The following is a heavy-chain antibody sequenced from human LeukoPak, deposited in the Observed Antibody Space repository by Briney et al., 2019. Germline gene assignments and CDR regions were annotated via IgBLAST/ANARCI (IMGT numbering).Heavy chain of an antibody. J-gene: IGHJ3*02. CDR1: GFTFSSYA. CDR3: TKDRRISMIQGVIDAFDI. V-gene: IGHV3-23*01. D-gene: IGHD3-10*01. CDR2: ISGSGGST. Sequence: PGGSLRLSCAASGFTFSSYAMSWVRQAPGKGLEWVSAISGSGGSTYYADSVKGRFTISRDNSKNTLYLQMNSLRAEDTAVYYCTKDRRISMIQGVIDAFDIWGQGTMVTVSS.